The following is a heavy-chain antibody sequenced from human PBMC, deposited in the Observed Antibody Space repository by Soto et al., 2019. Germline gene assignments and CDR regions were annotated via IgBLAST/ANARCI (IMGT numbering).Heavy chain of an antibody. V-gene: IGHV4-59*08. CDR1: GGSMRGSTSNFY. D-gene: IGHD2-21*02. CDR2: IYYSGAT. CDR3: VSSSQGVCYD. Sequence: SETLSLTCSVSGGSMRGSTSNFYWSWIRQSPGKGLEWIGSIYYSGATNYNPSLESRLTISVDTAKNQFSLRLSSVTAADTAVYFCVSSSQGVCYDWGQGTVVTVSS. J-gene: IGHJ4*02.